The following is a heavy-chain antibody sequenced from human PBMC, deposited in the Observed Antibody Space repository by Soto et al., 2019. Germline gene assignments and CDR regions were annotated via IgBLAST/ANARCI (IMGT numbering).Heavy chain of an antibody. D-gene: IGHD1-26*01. CDR1: GFSLSTSGVG. CDR3: AHTISGSYYRFFDY. Sequence: QITLKESGPTLVKPTQTLTLTCTFSGFSLSTSGVGVGWIRQPPGKALEWLALIYWDDDKRYSPSLKSRLTITTDTSKNQVVLTMTNMDPVDTATYYCAHTISGSYYRFFDYWGQGTLVTVSS. CDR2: IYWDDDK. V-gene: IGHV2-5*02. J-gene: IGHJ4*02.